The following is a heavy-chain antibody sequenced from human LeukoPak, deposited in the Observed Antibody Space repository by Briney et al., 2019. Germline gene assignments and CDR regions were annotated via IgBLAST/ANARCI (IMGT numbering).Heavy chain of an antibody. V-gene: IGHV4-59*01. Sequence: PSETLSLTCTVSGGSISSYYWSWIRQPPGKGLEWIGYIYYSGSTNYNPSLKGRVTISVDTSKNQFSLKLSSVTAADTAVYYCARGSGYDYPEYFDYWGQGTLVTVSS. CDR1: GGSISSYY. CDR3: ARGSGYDYPEYFDY. J-gene: IGHJ4*02. D-gene: IGHD5-12*01. CDR2: IYYSGST.